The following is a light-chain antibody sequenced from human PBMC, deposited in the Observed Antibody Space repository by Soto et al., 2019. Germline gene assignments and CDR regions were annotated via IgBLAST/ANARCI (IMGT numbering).Light chain of an antibody. CDR1: SSNIGGNY. CDR2: RNN. J-gene: IGLJ1*01. CDR3: SLYTSENAYV. V-gene: IGLV1-47*01. Sequence: QSVLTQPPSASGTPGQRVTISCSGSSSNIGGNYVYWYQQLPGTAPKLLIYRNNQRPSGVPDRFSGSKSGNTASLTISGLQAADEADYYCSLYTSENAYVFGTGTKVTVL.